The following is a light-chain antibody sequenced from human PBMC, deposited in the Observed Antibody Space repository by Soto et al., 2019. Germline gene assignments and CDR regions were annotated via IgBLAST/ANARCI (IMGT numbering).Light chain of an antibody. V-gene: IGKV2-28*01. CDR1: QSLLHSNGYNY. J-gene: IGKJ1*01. Sequence: DIVMTQSPLSLPVTPGEPASVSCRSSQSLLHSNGYNYLDWYLQKPGHPPQLLIYLGSNRASGVPDRFSGSGSGTDSTLKISRVEAEDVGVYYCLQTLQIPHTFGQGTKVEIK. CDR2: LGS. CDR3: LQTLQIPHT.